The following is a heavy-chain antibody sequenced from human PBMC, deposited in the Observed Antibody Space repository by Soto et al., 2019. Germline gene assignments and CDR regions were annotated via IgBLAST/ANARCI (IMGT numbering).Heavy chain of an antibody. V-gene: IGHV3-30-3*01. Sequence: QVQLVESGGGVVQPGRSLRLSCAASGFTFSSYAMHWVRQAPGKGLEWVAVISYDGSNKYYADSVKGRFTISRDNSKNTPYLQMNSLRAEDTTVYYCARDGDWNYPYFDYWGQGTLVTVSS. CDR2: ISYDGSNK. CDR3: ARDGDWNYPYFDY. CDR1: GFTFSSYA. D-gene: IGHD1-7*01. J-gene: IGHJ4*02.